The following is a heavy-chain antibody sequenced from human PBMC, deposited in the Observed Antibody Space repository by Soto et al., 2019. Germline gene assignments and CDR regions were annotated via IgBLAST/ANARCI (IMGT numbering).Heavy chain of an antibody. CDR3: ARLLRGYSGYYYGMDV. J-gene: IGHJ6*02. V-gene: IGHV5-10-1*01. CDR2: IDPSDSYT. CDR1: GYSFTSYW. Sequence: PGESLKISCKGSGYSFTSYWISWVRQMPGKGLEWMGRIDPSDSYTNYSPSFQGHVTISADKSTSTAYLQWSSLKASDTAMYYCARLLRGYSGYYYGMDVWGQGTTVTVSS. D-gene: IGHD5-12*01.